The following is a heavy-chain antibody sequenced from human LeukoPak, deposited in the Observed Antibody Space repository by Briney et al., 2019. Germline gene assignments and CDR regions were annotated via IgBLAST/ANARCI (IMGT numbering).Heavy chain of an antibody. CDR3: ARDNSSGYFDY. CDR2: ITYDGSNK. J-gene: IGHJ4*02. Sequence: GGSLRLSCAASGFTFSSSGIHWVRQAPGKGLEWVAVITYDGSNKYYADSVKGRFTISRDNSKNTLYLQMNSLRAEDTAVYYCARDNSSGYFDYWGQGTLVTVSS. V-gene: IGHV3-30*03. CDR1: GFTFSSSG. D-gene: IGHD3-22*01.